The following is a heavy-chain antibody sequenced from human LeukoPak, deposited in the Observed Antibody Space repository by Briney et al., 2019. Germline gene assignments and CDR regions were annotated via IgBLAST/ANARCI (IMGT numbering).Heavy chain of an antibody. V-gene: IGHV4-59*01. Sequence: PSETLSLTCTVSGGSTSSYYWSWIRQPPGKGLEWIGYIYYSGSTNYNPSLKSRVTISVDTSKNQFSLKLSSVTAADTAVYYCARRRYDYRKDAFDIWGQGTMVTVSS. CDR3: ARRRYDYRKDAFDI. CDR2: IYYSGST. D-gene: IGHD4-11*01. J-gene: IGHJ3*02. CDR1: GGSTSSYY.